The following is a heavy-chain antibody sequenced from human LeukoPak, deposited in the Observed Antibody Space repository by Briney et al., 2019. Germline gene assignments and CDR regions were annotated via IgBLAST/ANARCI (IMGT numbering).Heavy chain of an antibody. V-gene: IGHV3-15*01. D-gene: IGHD2-8*01. CDR1: GFTFSNAW. CDR2: IKSKTDGGTT. CDR3: TTDVTYCTNGVCYYYYYGMDV. Sequence: GGSLRLSCAASGFTFSNAWMSWVRQAPGKGLGWVGRIKSKTDGGTTDYAAPVKGRFTISRDDSKNTLYLQMNSLKTEDTAVYYCTTDVTYCTNGVCYYYYYGMDVWGQGTTVTVSS. J-gene: IGHJ6*02.